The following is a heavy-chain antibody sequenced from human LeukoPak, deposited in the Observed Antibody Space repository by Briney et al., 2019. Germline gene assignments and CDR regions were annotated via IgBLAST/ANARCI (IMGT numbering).Heavy chain of an antibody. CDR1: GFTFSSYG. Sequence: GRPLRLSCAASGFTFSSYGMHWVRQAPGKGLEWVAVISYDGSNKYYADSVKGRFTISRDNSKNTLYLQMNSLRAEDTAVYYCAGHGGMVYASIDYWGQGTLVTVSS. CDR3: AGHGGMVYASIDY. D-gene: IGHD2-8*01. J-gene: IGHJ4*02. V-gene: IGHV3-30*03. CDR2: ISYDGSNK.